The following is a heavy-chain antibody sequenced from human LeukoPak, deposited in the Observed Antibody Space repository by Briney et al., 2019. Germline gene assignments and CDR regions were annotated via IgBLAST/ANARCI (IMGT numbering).Heavy chain of an antibody. V-gene: IGHV1-46*01. CDR2: INPSGGST. CDR1: GYTFTSYY. Sequence: ASVKVSCKASGYTFTSYYMHWVRQAPGQGLEWMGIINPSGGSTSYAQKFQGRVTMTRDTSTSTVYMELSSLRSDDTAVYYCARDREYQLLGGSYFDYWGQGTLVTVYS. CDR3: ARDREYQLLGGSYFDY. D-gene: IGHD2-2*01. J-gene: IGHJ4*02.